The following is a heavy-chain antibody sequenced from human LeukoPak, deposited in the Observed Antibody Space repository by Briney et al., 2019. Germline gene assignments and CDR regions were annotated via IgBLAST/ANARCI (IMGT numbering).Heavy chain of an antibody. V-gene: IGHV1-46*01. Sequence: ASVKVSCKASGHTFTSYYMHWVRQAPGQGLESMGIINPSGGSTSYEQKFQGRVTMTGDMSTSTVYMELSSLRSEDTAVYYCARELPTSQYCSRTSCYFPGVWGKGTTVTVSS. CDR1: GHTFTSYY. CDR3: ARELPTSQYCSRTSCYFPGV. J-gene: IGHJ6*04. CDR2: INPSGGST. D-gene: IGHD2-2*01.